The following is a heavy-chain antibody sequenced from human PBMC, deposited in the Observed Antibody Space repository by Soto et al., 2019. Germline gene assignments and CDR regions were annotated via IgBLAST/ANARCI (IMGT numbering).Heavy chain of an antibody. D-gene: IGHD6-6*01. J-gene: IGHJ4*02. V-gene: IGHV3-23*01. Sequence: HPGGSLRLSCAASGFTFSSYAMNWVRQAPGKGLEWVSSITAKSGSTYYADSVKGRFTISRDNSKNTLSLQMNSLRVEDTAVYYCAKVQPSLTTRPDYFGRWGQGTLVTVS. CDR1: GFTFSSYA. CDR3: AKVQPSLTTRPDYFGR. CDR2: ITAKSGST.